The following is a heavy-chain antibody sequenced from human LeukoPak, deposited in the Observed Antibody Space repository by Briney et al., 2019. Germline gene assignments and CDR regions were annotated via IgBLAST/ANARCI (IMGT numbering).Heavy chain of an antibody. Sequence: SETLSLTCTVSGGSISSSSYYWGWIRQPPGKGLEWIGSIYYSGSTYYNPSLKSRVTISVDTSKNQFSLKLSSVTAADTAVYYCARGPGGFWSGYPSGYFDYWGQGTLVTVSS. V-gene: IGHV4-39*01. CDR1: GGSISSSSYY. D-gene: IGHD3-3*01. J-gene: IGHJ4*02. CDR2: IYYSGST. CDR3: ARGPGGFWSGYPSGYFDY.